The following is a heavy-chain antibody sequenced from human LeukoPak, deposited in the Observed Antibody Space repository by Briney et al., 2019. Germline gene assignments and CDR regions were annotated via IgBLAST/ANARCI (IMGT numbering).Heavy chain of an antibody. V-gene: IGHV3-30*03. CDR2: ISYDGGET. CDR1: GFIFVNYG. CDR3: ARDFAAAVG. Sequence: PGRSLRLSCAASGFIFVNYGMHWVRQAPGKGLEWVALISYDGGETYYADSVKGRFTISRDNAKNSLYLQMNSLRVEDTAVYYCARDFAAAVGWGQGTLVTVSS. J-gene: IGHJ4*02. D-gene: IGHD6-13*01.